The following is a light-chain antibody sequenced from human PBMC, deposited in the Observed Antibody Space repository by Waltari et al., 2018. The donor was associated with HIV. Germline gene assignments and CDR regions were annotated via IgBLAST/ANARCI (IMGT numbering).Light chain of an antibody. Sequence: QSVLTQPPSVSGAPGQRVTISCTGSSSNIGAGYDVHWYQHLPGTAPKLLIYGNSNRPSGVPYRFSGSKSGTSASLAITGLQAEDEADYYCQSYDSSLSGYVFGTGTKVTVL. CDR3: QSYDSSLSGYV. J-gene: IGLJ1*01. CDR2: GNS. V-gene: IGLV1-40*01. CDR1: SSNIGAGYD.